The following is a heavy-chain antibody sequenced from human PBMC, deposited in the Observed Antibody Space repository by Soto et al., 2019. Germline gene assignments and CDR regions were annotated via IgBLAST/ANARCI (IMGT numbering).Heavy chain of an antibody. CDR2: IDPSDSYT. V-gene: IGHV5-10-1*01. D-gene: IGHD3-10*01. CDR1: GYSFTSYW. J-gene: IGHJ6*02. Sequence: GESLKISCKGSGYSFTSYWISWVRQMPGKGLEWMGRIDPSDSYTNYSPSFQGHVTISADKSNSTAYLQWSSLKASDTAMYYCARLGVDGSGSRYYYYYYGMDVWGQGTTVTVSS. CDR3: ARLGVDGSGSRYYYYYYGMDV.